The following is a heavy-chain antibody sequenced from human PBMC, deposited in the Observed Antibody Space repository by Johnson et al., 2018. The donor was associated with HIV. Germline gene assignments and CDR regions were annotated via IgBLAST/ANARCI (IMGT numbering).Heavy chain of an antibody. D-gene: IGHD3-22*01. CDR3: AKTYYYDSSGYYLGGDAFDI. Sequence: VQLVESGGGVVQPGRSLRLSCAASGFTFDDYAMHWVRQAPGKGLEWVSGISWNSGSIGYADSVKGRFTISRDNSKNTLYLQMNILRAEDTAVYYCAKTYYYDSSGYYLGGDAFDIWGQGTMVTVSS. J-gene: IGHJ3*02. V-gene: IGHV3-9*01. CDR1: GFTFDDYA. CDR2: ISWNSGSI.